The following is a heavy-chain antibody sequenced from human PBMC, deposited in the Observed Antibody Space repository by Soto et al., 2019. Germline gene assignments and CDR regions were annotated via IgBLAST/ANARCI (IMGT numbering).Heavy chain of an antibody. D-gene: IGHD3-9*01. CDR1: GYSFTSYW. J-gene: IGHJ6*02. V-gene: IGHV5-51*01. CDR3: AMSSDYDILTGYYPYYYGMDV. Sequence: PGESRKISCKGSGYSFTSYWIAWVRQMPGKGLEWMGIIYPGDSDTRYSPSFQGQVTISADKSISTAYLQWSSLKASDTAIYYCAMSSDYDILTGYYPYYYGMDVWGQGTTVTDSS. CDR2: IYPGDSDT.